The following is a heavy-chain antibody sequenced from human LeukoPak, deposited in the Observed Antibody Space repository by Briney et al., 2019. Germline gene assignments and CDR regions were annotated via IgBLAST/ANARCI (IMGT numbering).Heavy chain of an antibody. Sequence: SETLSLTCTVSGGSISSYYWSWIRQPAGKGLEWIGRSYTSGSTNYNPSLKSRVTMSVDTAKNQFSLKLSSVPAADTAVYYCARTHPIAAAGTFDYWGQGTLVTVSS. CDR3: ARTHPIAAAGTFDY. CDR2: SYTSGST. D-gene: IGHD6-13*01. J-gene: IGHJ4*02. V-gene: IGHV4-4*07. CDR1: GGSISSYY.